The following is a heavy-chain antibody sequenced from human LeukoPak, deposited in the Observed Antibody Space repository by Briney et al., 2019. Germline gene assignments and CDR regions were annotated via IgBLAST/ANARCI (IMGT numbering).Heavy chain of an antibody. CDR2: IIPIFGTA. CDR1: GYTFTSYG. V-gene: IGHV1-69*13. Sequence: SVKVSCKASGYTFTSYGISWVRQAPGQGLEWMGGIIPIFGTANYAQKFQGRVTITANESTSTAYMELSSLRSEDTAVYYCARVGGKLGYCTSTSCPNWFDPWGQGTLVTVSS. J-gene: IGHJ5*02. D-gene: IGHD2-2*01. CDR3: ARVGGKLGYCTSTSCPNWFDP.